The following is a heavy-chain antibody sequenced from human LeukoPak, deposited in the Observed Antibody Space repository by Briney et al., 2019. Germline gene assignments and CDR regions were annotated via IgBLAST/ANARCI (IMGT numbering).Heavy chain of an antibody. CDR2: ISGSASST. CDR1: GLTFSSYA. V-gene: IGHV3-23*01. D-gene: IGHD3-10*01. CDR3: AKESSYYGSGSYYKAFDY. Sequence: PGGSLRLSCAASGLTFSSYAMSWVRQAPGKGLEWVSAISGSASSTYYADSVKGRFTISRDNSKNTLYLQMNSLRAEDTAVYYCAKESSYYGSGSYYKAFDYWGQGTLVTVSS. J-gene: IGHJ4*02.